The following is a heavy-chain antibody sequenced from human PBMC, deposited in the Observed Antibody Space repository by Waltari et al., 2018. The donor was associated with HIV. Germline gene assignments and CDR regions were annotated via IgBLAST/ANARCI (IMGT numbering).Heavy chain of an antibody. J-gene: IGHJ1*01. D-gene: IGHD3-3*01. CDR1: GFSVTNYW. Sequence: EVQLVQSGGGFIKPGGSLRLSCAASGFSVTNYWMHWVRQSPGKGLVWGSRMNIDGKTIYYADSVKGRFTISRDSAKNTLSLQMNSLREEDTAVYYCSRDTFSEYDFWGQGALVTGSS. V-gene: IGHV3-74*01. CDR3: SRDTFSEYDF. CDR2: MNIDGKTI.